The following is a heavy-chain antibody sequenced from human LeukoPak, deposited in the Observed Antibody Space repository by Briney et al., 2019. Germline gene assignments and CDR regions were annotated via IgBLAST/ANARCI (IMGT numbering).Heavy chain of an antibody. D-gene: IGHD3-16*02. CDR3: AKDHLYYDYVWGSYRGYHDAFDI. J-gene: IGHJ3*02. V-gene: IGHV1-2*02. CDR2: INPNSGGT. CDR1: GYTFTGYY. Sequence: ASVKVSRKASGYTFTGYYMHWVRQAPGQGLEWMGWINPNSGGTNYAQKFQGRVTMTRDTSISTAYMELSRLRSDDMAVYYCAKDHLYYDYVWGSYRGYHDAFDIWGQGTMVTVSS.